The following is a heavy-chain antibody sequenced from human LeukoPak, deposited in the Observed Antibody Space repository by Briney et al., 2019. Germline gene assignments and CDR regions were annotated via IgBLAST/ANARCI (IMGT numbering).Heavy chain of an antibody. CDR3: AKGQNYYDSSGYSY. CDR1: GFTFSSYA. D-gene: IGHD3-22*01. V-gene: IGHV3-23*01. J-gene: IGHJ4*02. CDR2: ISGSGGST. Sequence: GGSLRLSCAASGFTFSSYAMSWVRRAPGKGLEWVSAISGSGGSTYYADSVKGRFTISRDNSKNTLYLQMNSLRAEDTAVYYCAKGQNYYDSSGYSYWGQGTLVTVSS.